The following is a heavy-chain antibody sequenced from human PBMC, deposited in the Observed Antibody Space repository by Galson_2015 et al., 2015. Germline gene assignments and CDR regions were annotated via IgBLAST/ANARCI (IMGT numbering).Heavy chain of an antibody. Sequence: GSTYYHPSLKSRLTISRDTSKNHFSLRLTSVTAADTAVYYCARDGWDHCSGGSCYSLAFDVWGQGTLVTVSS. CDR3: ARDGWDHCSGGSCYSLAFDV. CDR2: GST. D-gene: IGHD2-15*01. J-gene: IGHJ3*01. V-gene: IGHV4-30-2*05.